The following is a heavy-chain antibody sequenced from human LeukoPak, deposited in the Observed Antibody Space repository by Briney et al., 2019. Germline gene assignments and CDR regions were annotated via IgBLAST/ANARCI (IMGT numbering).Heavy chain of an antibody. J-gene: IGHJ4*02. Sequence: PGGSLRPSCAASGFTFSSYAMSWVRQAPGNGLEWVSAISGSGGSTYYADSVKGRFTISRDNSKNTLYLQMNSLRAEDTAVYYCAKDRPHYDYVWGSYHERGYFDYWGQGTLVTVSS. CDR3: AKDRPHYDYVWGSYHERGYFDY. D-gene: IGHD3-16*02. V-gene: IGHV3-23*01. CDR1: GFTFSSYA. CDR2: ISGSGGST.